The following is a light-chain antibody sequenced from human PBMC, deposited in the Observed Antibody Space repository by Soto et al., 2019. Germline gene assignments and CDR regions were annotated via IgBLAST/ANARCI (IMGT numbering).Light chain of an antibody. V-gene: IGKV1-39*01. CDR2: AAS. Sequence: DMEMTQSPSSLSASVGDRVTITCRASQSISNYLNWYQHKPGKVPKLLIYAASSLQSGVPTRCSGSGSGTHFTLTINRLQPEDFATYYCQQSYGTPLTFGGGTKIEIK. J-gene: IGKJ4*01. CDR3: QQSYGTPLT. CDR1: QSISNY.